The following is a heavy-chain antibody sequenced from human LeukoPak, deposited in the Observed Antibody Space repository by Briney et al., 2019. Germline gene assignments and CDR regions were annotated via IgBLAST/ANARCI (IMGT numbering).Heavy chain of an antibody. CDR2: IYYTGST. V-gene: IGHV4-59*01. CDR1: GGSISSYY. J-gene: IGHJ4*02. D-gene: IGHD3-16*01. CDR3: ARRGPWGEPRPFDY. Sequence: PSETLSLTCTVSGGSISSYYWSWIRQPPGKGLEWLGYIYYTGSTTYNPSVKSRITISLDTSKKQISSKLHSVTAADTAVYYCARRGPWGEPRPFDYWGQGSLVTVSS.